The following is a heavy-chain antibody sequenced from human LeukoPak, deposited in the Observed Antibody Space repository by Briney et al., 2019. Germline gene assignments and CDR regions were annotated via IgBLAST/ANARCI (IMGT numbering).Heavy chain of an antibody. CDR2: INHSGST. V-gene: IGHV4-34*01. CDR1: GGSFSGYY. Sequence: SETPSLTSAVYGGSFSGYYWSGIRQPPGRGREWIGEINHSGSTNYNPSPTSQVTMSVDTSKNKFSPKLSSVTAAHTAAYYCARGQYIFGDYRYFMYVWGKGTTVTISS. D-gene: IGHD4-17*01. J-gene: IGHJ6*03. CDR3: ARGQYIFGDYRYFMYV.